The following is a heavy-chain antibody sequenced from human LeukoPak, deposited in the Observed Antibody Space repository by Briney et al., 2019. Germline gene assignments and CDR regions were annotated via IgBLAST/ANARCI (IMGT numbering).Heavy chain of an antibody. CDR2: IRYDGSNK. D-gene: IGHD3-9*01. CDR1: GFTFSSYG. CDR3: ARSAGNVLTGYYSYFDY. V-gene: IGHV3-30*02. Sequence: GGSLRLSCAASGFTFSSYGMHWVRQAPGKGLEWVAFIRYDGSNKYYADSVKGRFTISRDNSKNTLYLQMNSLRAEDTAVYYCARSAGNVLTGYYSYFDYWGQGILVTVSS. J-gene: IGHJ4*02.